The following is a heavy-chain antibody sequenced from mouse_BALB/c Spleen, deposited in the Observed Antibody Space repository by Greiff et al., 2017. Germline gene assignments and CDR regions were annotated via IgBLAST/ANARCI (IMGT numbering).Heavy chain of an antibody. V-gene: IGHV3-6*02. J-gene: IGHJ2*01. CDR3: ARSGAYGYPDY. CDR2: ISYDGSN. Sequence: DVQLQESGPGLVKPSQSLSLTCSVTGYSITSGYYWNWIRQFPGNKLEWMGYISYDGSNNYNPSLKNRISITRDTSKNQFFLKLNSVTTEDTATYYCARSGAYGYPDYWGQGTTLTVSS. CDR1: GYSITSGYY. D-gene: IGHD2-2*01.